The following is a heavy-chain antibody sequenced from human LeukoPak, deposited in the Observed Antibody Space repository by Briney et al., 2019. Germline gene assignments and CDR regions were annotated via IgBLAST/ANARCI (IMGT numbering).Heavy chain of an antibody. D-gene: IGHD2-2*01. CDR2: IYSGGRT. CDR1: GFTVTSNF. V-gene: IGHV3-66*02. CDR3: AKDVPTAYFDY. Sequence: GGSLRLSCAASGFTVTSNFMSWVRQAPGQGLEWVSGIYSGGRTYYADSVKGRFTISRDNSKTTLYLQMNSLRAEDTAVYYCAKDVPTAYFDYWGQGTLVTVSS. J-gene: IGHJ4*02.